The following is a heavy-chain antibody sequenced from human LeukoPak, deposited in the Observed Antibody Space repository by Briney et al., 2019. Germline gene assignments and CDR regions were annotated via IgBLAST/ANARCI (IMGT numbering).Heavy chain of an antibody. J-gene: IGHJ6*04. CDR1: GFTFSSYE. Sequence: GGSLRLFCAASGFTFSSYEMNSVRQARGRGLEWVSYISSSGRTIYYAHSVKGRFTISRDNAKNSLYLQMNSLRAEDTAVYYCARSYYYYGMDVWGKGTTVTVSS. CDR3: ARSYYYYGMDV. CDR2: ISSSGRTI. V-gene: IGHV3-48*03.